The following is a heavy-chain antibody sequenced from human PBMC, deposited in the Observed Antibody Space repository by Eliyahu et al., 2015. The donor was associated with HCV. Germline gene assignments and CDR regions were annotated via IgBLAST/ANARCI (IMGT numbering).Heavy chain of an antibody. D-gene: IGHD2-2*01. V-gene: IGHV1-69*01. CDR2: IIPIFGTA. Sequence: EVKKPGSSVKVSCKASGGTFSRYDISWVRQAPGQGLEWMGGIIPIFGTANYAQNFQGRVTITADESTNTAFMELSSLRSEDTAVYYCARGGEEHQLQSRPFDYWGQGTLVTVSS. J-gene: IGHJ4*02. CDR1: GGTFSRYD. CDR3: ARGGEEHQLQSRPFDY.